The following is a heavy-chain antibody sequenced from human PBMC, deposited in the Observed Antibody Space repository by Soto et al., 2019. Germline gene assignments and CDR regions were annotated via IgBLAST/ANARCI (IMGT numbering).Heavy chain of an antibody. V-gene: IGHV3-15*01. D-gene: IGHD1-26*01. CDR2: IKSTTDGATT. J-gene: IGHJ4*02. Sequence: VQLVESGGGLVKPGGSLRLSCAASGFSFNNAWMSWVRQAPGGGLEWVGRIKSTTDGATTDYAAPVKGRFTISRDDSRSTLYLHMSSLKSEDTAVYYCASSDFRYWGQGTLVTVSS. CDR1: GFSFNNAW. CDR3: ASSDFRY.